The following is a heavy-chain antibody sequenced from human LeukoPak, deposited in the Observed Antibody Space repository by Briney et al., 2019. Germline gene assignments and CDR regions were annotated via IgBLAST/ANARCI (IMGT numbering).Heavy chain of an antibody. V-gene: IGHV4-59*01. CDR1: GGSISSYY. J-gene: IGHJ6*02. CDR3: ARWAEMPSNWDYYYGMDV. Sequence: SETLSLTCTVSGGSISSYYWNWIRQPPGKGLEWIGYIYYSGSTKYNPSLKSRVTISVDTSKNQFSLKLSSVTAADTAVYYCARWAEMPSNWDYYYGMDVWGQGTTVTVSS. D-gene: IGHD7-27*01. CDR2: IYYSGST.